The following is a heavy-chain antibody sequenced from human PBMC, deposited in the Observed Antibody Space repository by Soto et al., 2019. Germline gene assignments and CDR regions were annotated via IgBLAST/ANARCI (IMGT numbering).Heavy chain of an antibody. CDR1: GFTSSSYA. Sequence: LRLSCAASGFTSSSYAMSWVRQAPGKGLEWVSAISGSGGSTYYADSVKGRFTISRDNSKNTLYLQMNSLRAEDTAVYYCAKGEYSSSLTLSYYYYYGMDVWGQGTTVTVSS. D-gene: IGHD6-6*01. CDR2: ISGSGGST. CDR3: AKGEYSSSLTLSYYYYYGMDV. V-gene: IGHV3-23*01. J-gene: IGHJ6*02.